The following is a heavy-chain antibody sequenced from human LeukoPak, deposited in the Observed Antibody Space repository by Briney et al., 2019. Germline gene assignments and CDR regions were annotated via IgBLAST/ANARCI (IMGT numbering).Heavy chain of an antibody. CDR1: GFTFSSYA. Sequence: GGSLRLSCAASGFTFSSYAMSWVRQAPGKGLEWVSAISGSGGSTYYADSVKGRFTISRDNSKNTLYLQMNSLRAEDTAVYYCAKVGEELRFLEWLAEHSLSYYYYMDVWGKGTTVTVSS. V-gene: IGHV3-23*01. CDR2: ISGSGGST. D-gene: IGHD3-3*01. CDR3: AKVGEELRFLEWLAEHSLSYYYYMDV. J-gene: IGHJ6*03.